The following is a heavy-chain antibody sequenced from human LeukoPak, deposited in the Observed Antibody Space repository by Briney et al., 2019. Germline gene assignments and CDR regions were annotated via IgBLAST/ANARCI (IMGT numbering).Heavy chain of an antibody. V-gene: IGHV4-39*01. Sequence: SETLSLTCTVSGASVSDSTYYWGWIRQAPGKGLEWIGSIYYIGTTYYSVSLKSRVTITVDTSKSQFSLKLTSVTAADTAVYFCARIPHGDYKWSYYFMDVWGKGTTVTVS. D-gene: IGHD4-17*01. CDR3: ARIPHGDYKWSYYFMDV. CDR1: GASVSDSTYY. J-gene: IGHJ6*03. CDR2: IYYIGTT.